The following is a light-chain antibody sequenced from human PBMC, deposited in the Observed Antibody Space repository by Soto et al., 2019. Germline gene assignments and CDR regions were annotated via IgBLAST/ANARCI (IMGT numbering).Light chain of an antibody. CDR1: QSVSSY. CDR3: QHRSSWPLT. J-gene: IGKJ4*01. Sequence: EIVLTQSPATLSLSPGERATLSCRASQSVSSYLVWYQQKPGQAPRLLIYDASNMAPGIPARFSGSGSGTDFTLTISSLEPEDFAVYYCQHRSSWPLTFGGGTKVEI. V-gene: IGKV3-11*01. CDR2: DAS.